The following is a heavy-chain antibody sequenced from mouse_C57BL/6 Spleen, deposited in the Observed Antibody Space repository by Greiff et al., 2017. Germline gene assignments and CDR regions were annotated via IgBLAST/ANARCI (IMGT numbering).Heavy chain of an antibody. D-gene: IGHD1-1*01. V-gene: IGHV1-69*01. CDR1: GYTFTSYW. J-gene: IGHJ3*01. Sequence: VQLQQPGAELVMPGASVKLSCKASGYTFTSYWMHWVKQRPGQGLEWIGEIDPSDSYTNYNQKFKGKSTLTVDKSSSTAYMQLGSLTSEDSAVYYCAHYYGSSYGFAYWGQGTLVTVSA. CDR3: AHYYGSSYGFAY. CDR2: IDPSDSYT.